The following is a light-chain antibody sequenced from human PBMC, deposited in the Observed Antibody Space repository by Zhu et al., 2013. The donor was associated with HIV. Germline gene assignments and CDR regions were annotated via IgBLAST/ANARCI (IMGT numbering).Light chain of an antibody. CDR1: QSISNSY. V-gene: IGKV3-20*01. J-gene: IGKJ4*01. CDR2: GTS. CDR3: QQYGTSPPVT. Sequence: EIVLTQSPGTVSLSPGDRATLFCRASQSISNSYVAWYQYKRGQPPRLLIYGTSTRATGIADRFSGSGSGTDFTLIISRLEPEDFAVYFCQQYGTSPPVTFGGGTKVE.